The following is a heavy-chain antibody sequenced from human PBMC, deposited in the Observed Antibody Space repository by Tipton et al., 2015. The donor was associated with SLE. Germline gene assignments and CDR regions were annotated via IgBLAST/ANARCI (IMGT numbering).Heavy chain of an antibody. CDR1: GASLSIGSYY. CDR3: ARQMAGGDHGSWYFDL. CDR2: MHYSGST. V-gene: IGHV4-39*07. D-gene: IGHD5-24*01. Sequence: TLSLTCSVSGASLSIGSYYWSWIRQPPGKGLEWIASMHYSGSTYFNPSLKSRVSISVDTSMNQFSLKLNSVTAADAAIYYCARQMAGGDHGSWYFDLWGRGTLVTVSS. J-gene: IGHJ2*01.